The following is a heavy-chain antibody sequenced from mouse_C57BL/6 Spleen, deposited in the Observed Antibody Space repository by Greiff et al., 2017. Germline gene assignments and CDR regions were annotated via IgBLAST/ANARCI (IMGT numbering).Heavy chain of an antibody. D-gene: IGHD1-1*01. Sequence: QVQLQQSGAELVKPGASVKLSCKASGYTFTSYWMHWVKQRPGQGLEWIGMIHPNSGSTNYNETFKSKATLTVDKSSSTAYMQLSSLTSEDSAVYYCARWYYGSSYGYYFDYWGQGTTLTVSS. V-gene: IGHV1-64*01. CDR1: GYTFTSYW. CDR2: IHPNSGST. CDR3: ARWYYGSSYGYYFDY. J-gene: IGHJ2*01.